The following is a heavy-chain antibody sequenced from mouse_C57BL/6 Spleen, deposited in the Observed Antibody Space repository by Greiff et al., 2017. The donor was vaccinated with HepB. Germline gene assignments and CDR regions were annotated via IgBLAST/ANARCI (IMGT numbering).Heavy chain of an antibody. CDR3: GRGGGNFYYAMDY. V-gene: IGHV5-17*01. CDR1: GFTFSDYG. Sequence: EVQVVESGGGLVKPGGSLKLSCAASGFTFSDYGMHWVRQAPEKGLEWVAYISSGSSTIYYADTVKGRFTISRDNAKNTLFLQMTSLRSEDTAMYYCGRGGGNFYYAMDYWGQGTSVTVSS. D-gene: IGHD2-1*01. J-gene: IGHJ4*01. CDR2: ISSGSSTI.